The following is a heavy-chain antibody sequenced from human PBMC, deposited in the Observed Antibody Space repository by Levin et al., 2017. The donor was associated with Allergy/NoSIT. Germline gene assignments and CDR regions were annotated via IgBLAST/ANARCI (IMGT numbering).Heavy chain of an antibody. J-gene: IGHJ4*02. D-gene: IGHD2-15*01. CDR2: VSGNGDNT. Sequence: PGGSLRLSCAASGFTFSSYTMSWVRQAPGRGLEWVSAVSGNGDNTYYADSVKGRFTISRDNSKNTLYLQMNSLRAEDTAVYYCAKDRVCSGGSCYFDYWGQGTLVTVSS. CDR1: GFTFSSYT. CDR3: AKDRVCSGGSCYFDY. V-gene: IGHV3-23*01.